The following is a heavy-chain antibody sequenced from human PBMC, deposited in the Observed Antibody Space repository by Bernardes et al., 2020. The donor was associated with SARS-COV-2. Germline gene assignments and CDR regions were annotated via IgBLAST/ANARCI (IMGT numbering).Heavy chain of an antibody. J-gene: IGHJ1*01. CDR1: GYTFTGYY. Sequence: ASVKVSCKASGYTFTGYYMHWVRQAHGQGLEWMGWINPNNGGTKYAQKFQGRVTMTRDTSISTAYMELSRLRSDDTAVYYCARDRAGSGWDGDFQHWGQGTLVTVSS. CDR3: ARDRAGSGWDGDFQH. V-gene: IGHV1-2*02. CDR2: INPNNGGT. D-gene: IGHD6-19*01.